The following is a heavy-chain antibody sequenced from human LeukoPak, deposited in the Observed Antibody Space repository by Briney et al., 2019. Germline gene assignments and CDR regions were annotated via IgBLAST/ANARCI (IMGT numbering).Heavy chain of an antibody. CDR2: INAGNGNT. D-gene: IGHD6-19*01. Sequence: ASVKVSCKASGYTFTSYAMHWVRQAPGQRLEWMGWINAGNGNTKYSQKFQGRVTITRDTSASTAYMELSSLRSEDTAVYYCARRSYSIAVAGTFFDYWGQGTLVTVSS. CDR1: GYTFTSYA. V-gene: IGHV1-3*01. J-gene: IGHJ4*02. CDR3: ARRSYSIAVAGTFFDY.